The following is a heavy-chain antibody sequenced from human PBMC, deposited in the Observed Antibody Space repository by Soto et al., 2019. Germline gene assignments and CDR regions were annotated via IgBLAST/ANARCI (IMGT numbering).Heavy chain of an antibody. CDR1: GGTFSSYT. D-gene: IGHD3-16*02. Sequence: QVQLVQSGAEVKKPGSSVKVSCKASGGTFSSYTISWVRQAPGQGLEWMGMIIPILGIANYAQKFKGRVTITADKSKSTAYMELSSLRSEDTAVYYCSRDKGDDYIWGSYRSTYFDYWGQGTLVTVSS. CDR3: SRDKGDDYIWGSYRSTYFDY. V-gene: IGHV1-69*08. CDR2: IIPILGIA. J-gene: IGHJ4*02.